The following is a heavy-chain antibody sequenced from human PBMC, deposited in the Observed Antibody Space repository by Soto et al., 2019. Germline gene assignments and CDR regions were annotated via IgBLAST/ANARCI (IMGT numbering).Heavy chain of an antibody. J-gene: IGHJ5*02. CDR3: ARGIVVVVAATGWFDP. Sequence: SETLSLTCTVSGGSVSSGSYYWSWIRQPPGKGLEWIGYIYYSGSTNYNPSLKSRVTISVDTSKNQFSLKLSSVTAADTAVYYCARGIVVVVAATGWFDPWGQGTLVTVSS. V-gene: IGHV4-61*01. D-gene: IGHD2-15*01. CDR1: GGSVSSGSYY. CDR2: IYYSGST.